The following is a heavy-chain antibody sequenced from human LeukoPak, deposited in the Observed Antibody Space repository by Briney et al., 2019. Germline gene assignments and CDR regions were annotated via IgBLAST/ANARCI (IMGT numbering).Heavy chain of an antibody. CDR1: GYSISSGYY. V-gene: IGHV4-38-2*01. CDR2: IYHSGST. CDR3: ASLTYYDFWSGSYYMDV. J-gene: IGHJ6*03. D-gene: IGHD3-3*01. Sequence: SETLSLTCAVSGYSISSGYYWGWIRQPPGKGLEWIGSIYHSGSTYYNPSLTSRVTISVDTSKNQFSLKLGSVTAADTAVYYCASLTYYDFWSGSYYMDVWGKGTTVTVSS.